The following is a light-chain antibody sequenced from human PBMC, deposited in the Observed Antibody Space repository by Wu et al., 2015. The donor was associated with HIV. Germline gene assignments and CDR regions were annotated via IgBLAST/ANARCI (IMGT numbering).Light chain of an antibody. CDR2: DAS. Sequence: EIVLTQSPATLSLSPGERATLSCRASQSVSSDLAWYQQKPGQAPRLLIYDASNRATGIPARFSGSGSGTDFTLTISSLEPEDFAVYYCQQGSNWPPTFGVGTKVEIK. J-gene: IGKJ4*01. V-gene: IGKV3-11*01. CDR1: QSVSSD. CDR3: QQGSNWPPT.